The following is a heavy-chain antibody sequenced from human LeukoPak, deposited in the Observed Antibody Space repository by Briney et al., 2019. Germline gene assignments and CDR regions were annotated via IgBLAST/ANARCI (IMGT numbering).Heavy chain of an antibody. D-gene: IGHD1-14*01. CDR3: ARGHDSVNRVNWFDP. J-gene: IGHJ5*02. CDR1: GGSFSGYY. Sequence: SETLSLTCAVYGGSFSGYYWSWIRQPPGKGLEWIGEINHSGSTNYNPSLKSRVTISVDTSKNQFSLKLSSVTAADTAVYYCARGHDSVNRVNWFDPWGQGTLVTVSS. V-gene: IGHV4-34*01. CDR2: INHSGST.